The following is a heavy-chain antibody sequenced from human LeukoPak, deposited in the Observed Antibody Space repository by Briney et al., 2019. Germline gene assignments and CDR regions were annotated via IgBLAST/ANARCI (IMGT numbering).Heavy chain of an antibody. D-gene: IGHD2-2*01. J-gene: IGHJ6*03. CDR3: AAGVFCATTTCPGYQHYYYFMDV. CDR2: FDRKNGDT. V-gene: IGHV1-24*01. Sequence: ASVKVSCKVSGFTLADLSMHWVRQAPGKGLEWVGGFDRKNGDTIYAQRFRGRVTLTEDTSTGTAYMDLSSLSADDTAVYYCAAGVFCATTTCPGYQHYYYFMDVWGKGTTVTVSS. CDR1: GFTLADLS.